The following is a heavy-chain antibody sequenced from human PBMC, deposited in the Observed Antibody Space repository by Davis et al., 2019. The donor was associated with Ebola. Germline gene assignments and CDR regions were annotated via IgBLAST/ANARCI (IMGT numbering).Heavy chain of an antibody. J-gene: IGHJ4*02. D-gene: IGHD3-22*01. CDR3: AREIYDYYDSGGFDY. Sequence: GGSLRLSCAASGFTFRNYYMNWVRQAPGKGLEWISYMTPISGTIHYADSVKGRFTISRDNAKNTLYLQMNSLRAEDTAVYYCAREIYDYYDSGGFDYWGQGTLVTVSS. CDR2: MTPISGTI. V-gene: IGHV3-48*04. CDR1: GFTFRNYY.